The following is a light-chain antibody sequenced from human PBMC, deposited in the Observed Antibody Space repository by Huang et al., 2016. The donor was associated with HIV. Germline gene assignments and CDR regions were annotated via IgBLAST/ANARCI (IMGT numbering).Light chain of an antibody. CDR3: QQYENWPRT. CDR2: GAS. J-gene: IGKJ2*01. V-gene: IGKV3-15*01. Sequence: EVVMTQSPATLSVSPGERATLSCRASQNVGSDLAWYQQKPGQAPRLRMYGASTRATGIPARFSGRRSGTEFTLTISSLQSEDFATYYCQQYENWPRTFGQGTKLEIK. CDR1: QNVGSD.